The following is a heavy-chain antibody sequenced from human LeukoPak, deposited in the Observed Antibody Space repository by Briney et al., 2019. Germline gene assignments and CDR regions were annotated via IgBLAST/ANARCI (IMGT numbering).Heavy chain of an antibody. V-gene: IGHV3-23*01. Sequence: GGSLRLSCAASGFTISSYAMSWVRQAPGKGLKWVSTINDNGAGTYYADSVKGRFTISRDNSYNTVSLQMNSLRDEDTGVYYCAKGLRTGVGPYMGYHYYMDVWGKGATVTVSS. CDR3: AKGLRTGVGPYMGYHYYMDV. CDR1: GFTISSYA. J-gene: IGHJ6*03. D-gene: IGHD3-16*01. CDR2: INDNGAGT.